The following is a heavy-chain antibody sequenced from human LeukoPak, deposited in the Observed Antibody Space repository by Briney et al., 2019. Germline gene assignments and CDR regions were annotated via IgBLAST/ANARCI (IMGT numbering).Heavy chain of an antibody. CDR1: GGSFSGYY. V-gene: IGHV4-34*01. D-gene: IGHD3-3*01. Sequence: PSETLSLTCAVYGGSFSGYYWSWIRQSPGKGLEWIGQIYHTGSTNYNPSLKSRVTILLDRSKNQFSLKLSSVTAADTAVYYCARDDFGVALGGVWGMGTTVIASS. CDR2: IYHTGST. J-gene: IGHJ6*04. CDR3: ARDDFGVALGGV.